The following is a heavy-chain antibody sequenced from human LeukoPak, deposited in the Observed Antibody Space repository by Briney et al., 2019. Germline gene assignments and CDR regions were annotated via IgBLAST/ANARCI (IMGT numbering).Heavy chain of an antibody. CDR2: IYYSGST. D-gene: IGHD5-12*01. CDR1: GGSISSGDYY. J-gene: IGHJ3*02. V-gene: IGHV4-30-4*08. CDR3: ARDSGYDRGVLGAFDI. Sequence: SETLSLTCTVSGGSISSGDYYWSWIRQPPGKGLEWIGYIYYSGSTYYNPSLKSRVTISVDTSKNQFSLKLSSVTAADTAVYYCARDSGYDRGVLGAFDIWGQGTMVTVSS.